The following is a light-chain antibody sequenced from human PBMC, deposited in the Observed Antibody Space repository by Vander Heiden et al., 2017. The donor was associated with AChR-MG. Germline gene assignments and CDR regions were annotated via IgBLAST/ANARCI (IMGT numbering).Light chain of an antibody. Sequence: SVLTQPPSVPVSPGQRVTISSTPSSSDIRAAYDVHWYQQFAGRAPTLFVYGNITRPPGVADRFSGSKSATSASLAITRLQAEDDADYYCQSYDSSLSGLVFGGGTRLTVL. CDR2: GNI. J-gene: IGLJ3*02. CDR1: SSDIRAAYD. V-gene: IGLV1-40*01. CDR3: QSYDSSLSGLV.